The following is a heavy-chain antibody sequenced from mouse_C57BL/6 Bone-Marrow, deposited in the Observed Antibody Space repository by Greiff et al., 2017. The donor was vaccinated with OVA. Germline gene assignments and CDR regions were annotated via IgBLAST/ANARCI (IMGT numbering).Heavy chain of an antibody. V-gene: IGHV1-50*01. CDR1: GYTFTSYW. CDR3: ARDGVYYYGSSFDWYFDV. Sequence: QVQLKQPGAELVKPGASVKLSCKASGYTFTSYWMQWVKQRPGQGLEWIGEIDPSDSYTNYNQKFKGKATLTVDTSSSTAYMQLSSLTSEDSAVYYCARDGVYYYGSSFDWYFDVWGTGTTVTVSS. J-gene: IGHJ1*03. CDR2: IDPSDSYT. D-gene: IGHD1-1*01.